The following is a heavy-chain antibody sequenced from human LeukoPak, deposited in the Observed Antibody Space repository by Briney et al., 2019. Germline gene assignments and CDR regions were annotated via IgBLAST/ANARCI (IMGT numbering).Heavy chain of an antibody. V-gene: IGHV4-59*11. D-gene: IGHD5-18*01. CDR2: LLDSVNT. J-gene: IGHJ4*02. CDR3: ATLKRGSIYGYFDF. Sequence: SETLSLTCTVSGGSISSHYWSWLRQPPGKGLEWIAYLLDSVNTKDNPSLQSRLTLSADTSKNQFSLRLSSVTAADTAVYYCATLKRGSIYGYFDFWGQGINVSVSS. CDR1: GGSISSHY.